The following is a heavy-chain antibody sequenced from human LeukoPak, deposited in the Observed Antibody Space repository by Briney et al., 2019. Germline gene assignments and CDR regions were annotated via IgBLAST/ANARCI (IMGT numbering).Heavy chain of an antibody. D-gene: IGHD3-10*01. CDR2: ISAYNGNT. V-gene: IGHV1-18*04. CDR3: VRALYGSGSYYTSDY. CDR1: GYTFTSYG. J-gene: IGHJ4*02. Sequence: ASVKVSCKASGYTFTSYGISWVRQAPGQGLEWMGWISAYNGNTNYAQKLQGRVTMTTDTSTSTAYMELRSLRSDDTAVYYCVRALYGSGSYYTSDYWGQGTLVTVSS.